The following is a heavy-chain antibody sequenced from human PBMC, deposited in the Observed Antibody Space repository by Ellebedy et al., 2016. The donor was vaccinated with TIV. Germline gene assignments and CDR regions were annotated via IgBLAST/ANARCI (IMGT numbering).Heavy chain of an antibody. D-gene: IGHD3-10*01. J-gene: IGHJ4*02. Sequence: MPSETLSLTCAVYNGSFTHYFWSWVRQPPGKGLEWIGEINASGTTNNIPSLKNRVTISVDTPKRQFSLRLTSVTAADPAVYYCARARGQYLYGSGSYFTNWGQGEMVTVSS. CDR2: INASGTT. CDR3: ARARGQYLYGSGSYFTN. V-gene: IGHV4-34*01. CDR1: NGSFTHYF.